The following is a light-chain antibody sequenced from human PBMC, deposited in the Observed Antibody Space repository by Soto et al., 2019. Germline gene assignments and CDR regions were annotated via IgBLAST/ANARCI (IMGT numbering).Light chain of an antibody. V-gene: IGLV2-14*01. Sequence: QSALTQPASVSGSPGQSITISCAGTSSDVGAYKYVSWYQQHPGKAPKLLIYEATNRPSGVSDCFSASKSDNTASLTISGLQAEDEADYYCSSYSSSGTLFGTGTKLTVL. CDR3: SSYSSSGTL. CDR1: SSDVGAYKY. J-gene: IGLJ1*01. CDR2: EAT.